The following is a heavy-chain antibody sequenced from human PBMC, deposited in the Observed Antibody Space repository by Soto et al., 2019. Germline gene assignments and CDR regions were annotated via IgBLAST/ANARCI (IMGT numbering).Heavy chain of an antibody. CDR2: IFNTGTT. J-gene: IGHJ5*02. D-gene: IGHD3-22*01. CDR1: GGSIISYY. V-gene: IGHV4-59*08. CDR3: ARQSPNYPEISGYYYEWFDP. Sequence: PSETLSLTCTVSGGSIISYYWSWIRQPPRKGLEWIGYIFNTGTTDYNPSLKSRLTISVDTSKNQYSLKLSSVTAADTAVYYCARQSPNYPEISGYYYEWFDPWGQGTLVTVSS.